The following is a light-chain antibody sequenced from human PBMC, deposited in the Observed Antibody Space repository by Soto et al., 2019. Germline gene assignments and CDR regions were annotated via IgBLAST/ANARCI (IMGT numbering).Light chain of an antibody. CDR1: STDVGGYNS. CDR2: DVS. V-gene: IGLV2-8*01. J-gene: IGLJ2*01. CDR3: SSYGGSNNLI. Sequence: QSALTQAPSASGSPGQSVTISCTGTSTDVGGYNSVSWFQHHPGKAPKLMIYDVSKRTSGVPDRFSGSKSGNTAPLTVSGLQAEDEADYYCSSYGGSNNLIFGGGTQLTVL.